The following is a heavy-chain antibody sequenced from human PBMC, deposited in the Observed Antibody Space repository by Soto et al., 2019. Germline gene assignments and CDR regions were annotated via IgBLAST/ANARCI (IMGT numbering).Heavy chain of an antibody. J-gene: IGHJ4*02. V-gene: IGHV2-26*01. CDR2: IFSSDKK. CDR1: TMG. D-gene: IGHD2-15*01. Sequence: QVTLKESGPVLVKPTETLTLTCSVSTMGVSWIRQPPGEALEWLAHIFSSDKKYFSTSLKNRLTLSKDTSKSQAVLTLTNMDPVDTGTYFCARIQKGDEGGYFDDWGQGTRVIVSS. CDR3: ARIQKGDEGGYFDD.